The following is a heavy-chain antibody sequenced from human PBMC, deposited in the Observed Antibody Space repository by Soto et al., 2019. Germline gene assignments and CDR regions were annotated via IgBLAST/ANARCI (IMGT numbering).Heavy chain of an antibody. CDR3: SRSKATTGWADAFDI. CDR1: GFNFGDYV. Sequence: GGSLRLSCAASGFNFGDYVMSWFRQAPGKGLEWVGFVRSKAYGGTPEHAASVKGRFTISRDDSNSVAYLQMNSLKTEDTGVYYCSRSKATTGWADAFDIWGQGTTVTVS. J-gene: IGHJ3*02. V-gene: IGHV3-49*03. D-gene: IGHD4-17*01. CDR2: VRSKAYGGTP.